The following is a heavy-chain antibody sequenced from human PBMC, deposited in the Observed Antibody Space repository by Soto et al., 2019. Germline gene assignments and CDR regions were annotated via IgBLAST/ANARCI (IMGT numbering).Heavy chain of an antibody. J-gene: IGHJ1*01. D-gene: IGHD3-22*01. CDR3: AIYDSSGSRGFQH. CDR2: IYYSGST. Sequence: QVQLQESGPGLVKPSQTLSLTCTVSGGSISSGGYYWSWIRQHPGKGLEWIGYIYYSGSTYYNPPLKGLVTISVDTSKNQFSLKLSSVTAADTAVYYCAIYDSSGSRGFQHWGQGTLVTVSS. V-gene: IGHV4-31*01. CDR1: GGSISSGGYY.